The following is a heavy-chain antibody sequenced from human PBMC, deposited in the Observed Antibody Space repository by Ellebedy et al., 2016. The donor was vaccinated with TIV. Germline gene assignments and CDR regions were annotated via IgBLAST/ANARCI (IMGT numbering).Heavy chain of an antibody. D-gene: IGHD5-18*01. CDR3: ARNVATAMCIGDH. V-gene: IGHV3-23*01. Sequence: PGGSLRLSCAVSGFTFSNYDMSWVRQAPGKGLEWVSSFSRISGGTYYADSVKGRFTISRDDPKSTLYLQMNSLRAEDTAIYYCARNVATAMCIGDHWGQGTLVTVSS. CDR2: FSRISGGT. J-gene: IGHJ4*02. CDR1: GFTFSNYD.